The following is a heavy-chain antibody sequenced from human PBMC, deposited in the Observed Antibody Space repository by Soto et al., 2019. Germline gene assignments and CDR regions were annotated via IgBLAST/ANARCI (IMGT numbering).Heavy chain of an antibody. CDR1: GGSMSRYY. CDR3: ARDVRPTGLAYFDL. D-gene: IGHD1-1*01. Sequence: QVQLQESGPGLVKPSETLSLTCSFSGGSMSRYYWSWIRQPPGKGQEWIGNIHETGSTNYNASLKSRVTISFDTSKSAFTLHLTSVTAADTAVYYCARDVRPTGLAYFDLWGRGTLVTVSS. CDR2: IHETGST. J-gene: IGHJ2*01. V-gene: IGHV4-59*12.